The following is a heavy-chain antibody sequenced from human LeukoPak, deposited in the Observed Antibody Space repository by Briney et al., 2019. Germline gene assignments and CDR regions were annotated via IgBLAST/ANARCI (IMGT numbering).Heavy chain of an antibody. D-gene: IGHD6-13*01. V-gene: IGHV3-23*01. Sequence: PGGSLRLSCAASGFTFSSYAIIWVRQAPGKGLEWVSTISGSGGSTNYADSVKGRFTISRDNSKNTLYLQMNSLRAEDTAVYYCAKDGKKYGSTWDSDYWGQGTLVTVSS. CDR2: ISGSGGST. CDR1: GFTFSSYA. CDR3: AKDGKKYGSTWDSDY. J-gene: IGHJ4*02.